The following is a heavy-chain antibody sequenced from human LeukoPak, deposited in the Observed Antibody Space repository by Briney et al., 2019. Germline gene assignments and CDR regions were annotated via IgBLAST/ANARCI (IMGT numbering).Heavy chain of an antibody. CDR3: ARDPDY. V-gene: IGHV4-59*01. Sequence: SETLSLTCTVSGGSISSYYWSWIRQPPGKGLEWIGYIYYSGSTNYNPSLKSRVTISVDTSKNQFSLKLSSVTAADTAVYYCARDPDYWGQRTLVTVSS. CDR1: GGSISSYY. CDR2: IYYSGST. J-gene: IGHJ4*02.